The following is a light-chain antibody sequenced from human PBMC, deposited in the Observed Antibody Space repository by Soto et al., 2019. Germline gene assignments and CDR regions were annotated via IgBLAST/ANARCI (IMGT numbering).Light chain of an antibody. CDR2: EVV. Sequence: QSALTQPPSASGSPGQSVTISCTGTKSDIGVYDFVSWYQHHPGKAPRLIIYEVVQRPSGVPDRFSGSKSGNTASLTVSGLQAADEADDFCKSYAGSNTYVFGSGTKLTAL. CDR3: KSYAGSNTYV. J-gene: IGLJ1*01. V-gene: IGLV2-8*01. CDR1: KSDIGVYDF.